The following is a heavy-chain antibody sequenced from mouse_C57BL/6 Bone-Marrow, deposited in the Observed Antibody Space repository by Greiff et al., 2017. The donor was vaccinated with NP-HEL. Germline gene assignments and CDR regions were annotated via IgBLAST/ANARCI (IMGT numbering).Heavy chain of an antibody. V-gene: IGHV14-4*01. J-gene: IGHJ4*01. CDR2: IDPENGDT. D-gene: IGHD1-1*01. CDR3: TTILRNYYAMDY. Sequence: EVQLQQSGAELVRPGASVKLSCTASGFNIKDDYMHWVKQRPEQGLEWIGWIDPENGDTEYASKFQGKATITADTSSNTAYLQLSSLTSEDTAVYYCTTILRNYYAMDYWGQGTSVTVSS. CDR1: GFNIKDDY.